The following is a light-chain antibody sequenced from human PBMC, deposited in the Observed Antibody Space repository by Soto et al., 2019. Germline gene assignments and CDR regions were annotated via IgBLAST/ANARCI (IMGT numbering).Light chain of an antibody. Sequence: IVLTQSPGTLSLSPGERSTLSCRASQSVSSNLAWYQQKPGQAPRLLIYGASTRATGIAARFSGSGSGTEFTLTISRLEPEDFAVYYCQQYSDSATFGGGTKVDIK. CDR3: QQYSDSAT. CDR1: QSVSSN. CDR2: GAS. J-gene: IGKJ4*01. V-gene: IGKV3-15*01.